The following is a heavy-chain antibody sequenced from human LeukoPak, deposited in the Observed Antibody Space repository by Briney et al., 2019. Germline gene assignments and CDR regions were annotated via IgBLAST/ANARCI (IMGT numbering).Heavy chain of an antibody. CDR2: IYDSGSA. D-gene: IGHD3-3*01. J-gene: IGHJ6*03. Sequence: PSETLSLTCTVSGVSINSHYWSWLRQPPGKGLEWIGFIYDSGSANYKSSLESRVTMTLDTSKNQFSLKLNSVTAADTAVYYCARVLQNYYHLDVWGKGTTVTVSS. CDR3: ARVLQNYYHLDV. CDR1: GVSINSHY. V-gene: IGHV4-59*11.